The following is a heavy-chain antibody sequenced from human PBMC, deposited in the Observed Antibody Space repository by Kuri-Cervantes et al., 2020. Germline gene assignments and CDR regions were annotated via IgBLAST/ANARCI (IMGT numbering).Heavy chain of an antibody. D-gene: IGHD4-17*01. Sequence: GESLKISCAASGFTFSDYYMSWIRQAPGEGLEWVSCISSDGSSIYYADSVKGRFTISRDNAKNSLYLQMNSLRAEDTAVYYCARDLYGDYSFDSWGQGTLVTVSS. CDR1: GFTFSDYY. V-gene: IGHV3-11*04. J-gene: IGHJ4*02. CDR2: ISSDGSSI. CDR3: ARDLYGDYSFDS.